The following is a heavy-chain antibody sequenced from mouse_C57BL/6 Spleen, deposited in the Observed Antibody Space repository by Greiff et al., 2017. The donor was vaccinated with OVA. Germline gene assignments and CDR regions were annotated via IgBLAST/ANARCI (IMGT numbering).Heavy chain of an antibody. Sequence: QVQLQQPGAELVKPGASVKLSCKASGYTFTSYWMHLVKPRPGQGLAWIGMIHPNSGSTNYNEKFKSKATLTVDKSSSTAYMQLSSLTSEDSAVYYCARSLDGYYPWFAYWGQGTLVTVSA. J-gene: IGHJ3*01. V-gene: IGHV1-64*01. D-gene: IGHD2-3*01. CDR3: ARSLDGYYPWFAY. CDR2: IHPNSGST. CDR1: GYTFTSYW.